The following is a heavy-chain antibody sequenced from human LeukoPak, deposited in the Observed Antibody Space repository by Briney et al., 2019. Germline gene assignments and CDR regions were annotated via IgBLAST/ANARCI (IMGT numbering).Heavy chain of an antibody. V-gene: IGHV4-34*01. CDR1: GGSFSGYY. J-gene: IGHJ4*02. CDR2: INHSGST. CDR3: ARGRRAARRFDY. D-gene: IGHD6-6*01. Sequence: KPSETLSLTCAVYGGSFSGYYWSWIRQPPGKGLEWIGEINHSGSTNYNPSLKSRVTISIDTSKNQFSLKLSSVTAADTAVYYCARGRRAARRFDYWGQGTPVTVSS.